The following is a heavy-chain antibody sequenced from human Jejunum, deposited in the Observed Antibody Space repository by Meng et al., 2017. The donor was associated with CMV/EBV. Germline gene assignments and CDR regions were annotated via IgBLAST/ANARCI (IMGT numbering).Heavy chain of an antibody. J-gene: IGHJ4*02. CDR2: IRHDGGT. CDR3: AKATDFDY. Sequence: LTLSCAASGFTFSNYALTWVRQAPGKGLEWVSGIRHDGGTFYAASVKGRFTISRDNSKNTLYLQMNSLRAEDTAVYYCAKATDFDYWGQGTLVTVSS. CDR1: GFTFSNYA. D-gene: IGHD4-11*01. V-gene: IGHV3-23*01.